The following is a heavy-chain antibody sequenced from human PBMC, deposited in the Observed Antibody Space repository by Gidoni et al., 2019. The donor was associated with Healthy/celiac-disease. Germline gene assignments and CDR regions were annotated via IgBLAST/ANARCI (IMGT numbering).Heavy chain of an antibody. CDR3: ASDGRFGATVTKKQYYYFCGMDV. D-gene: IGHD4-4*01. J-gene: IGHJ6*02. CDR2: IWDDGSNK. V-gene: IGHV3-33*01. Sequence: QVQLVESEGGVVQPGRSLRLSCAASGFTFSSSGMHWVRQAPGKGLEWLAVIWDDGSNKYYADSVKGRFTISRDNSKNTLYLQMNSLRAEDTAVYYCASDGRFGATVTKKQYYYFCGMDVWGQGTTVTVSS. CDR1: GFTFSSSG.